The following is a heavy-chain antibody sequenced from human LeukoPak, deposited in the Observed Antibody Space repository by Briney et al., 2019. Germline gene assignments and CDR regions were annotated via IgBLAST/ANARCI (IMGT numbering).Heavy chain of an antibody. J-gene: IGHJ3*02. Sequence: ASVKVSCKASGYTFTSYGISWVRQAPGQGLEWMGWISAYNGNTNYAQKLQGRVTMTTDTSTSTAYMELRSLRSDDTAVYYCARDFTGSTRPYAFDTWGQGTMVTVSS. CDR1: GYTFTSYG. CDR2: ISAYNGNT. CDR3: ARDFTGSTRPYAFDT. V-gene: IGHV1-18*01.